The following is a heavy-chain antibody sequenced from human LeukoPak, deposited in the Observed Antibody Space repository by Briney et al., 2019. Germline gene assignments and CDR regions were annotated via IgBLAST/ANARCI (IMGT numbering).Heavy chain of an antibody. Sequence: PSETLSLTCTVSGGSISSSSYYWGWIRQPPGKGLEWIGSIYYSGSTYYNPSLKSRVTISVDTSKNQFSLKLSSVTAADTAVYYCAKGTRGSGFDYWGQGTLVTVSS. CDR3: AKGTRGSGFDY. J-gene: IGHJ4*02. CDR1: GGSISSSSYY. CDR2: IYYSGST. D-gene: IGHD2-15*01. V-gene: IGHV4-39*01.